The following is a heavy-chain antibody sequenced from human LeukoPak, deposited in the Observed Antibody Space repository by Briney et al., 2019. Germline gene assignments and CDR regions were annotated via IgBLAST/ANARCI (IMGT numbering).Heavy chain of an antibody. CDR1: GGSISSYY. J-gene: IGHJ4*02. V-gene: IGHV4-59*01. D-gene: IGHD4-17*01. CDR3: ARSLFYGDYGYYFDH. CDR2: IYYSGST. Sequence: SETLSLTCTVSGGSISSYYWSWIRQPPGKGLEWIGYIYYSGSTNYNPSLKSRVTISVDTSKNQFSLKLSSVTAADTAVYYCARSLFYGDYGYYFDHWGQGTLVTVSS.